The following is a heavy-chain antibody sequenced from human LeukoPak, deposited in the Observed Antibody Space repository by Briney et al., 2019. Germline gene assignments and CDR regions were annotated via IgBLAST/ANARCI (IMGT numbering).Heavy chain of an antibody. CDR1: GYTFTGYY. Sequence: ASVKVSCKASGYTFTGYYMHWVRQAPGQGLEWMGWTNPNSGGTNYAQKFQGRVTMTRDTSISTAYMELSRLRSDDTAVYYCTRVDGYSSSWMDYWGQGTLVTVSS. CDR2: TNPNSGGT. CDR3: TRVDGYSSSWMDY. V-gene: IGHV1-2*02. J-gene: IGHJ4*01. D-gene: IGHD6-13*01.